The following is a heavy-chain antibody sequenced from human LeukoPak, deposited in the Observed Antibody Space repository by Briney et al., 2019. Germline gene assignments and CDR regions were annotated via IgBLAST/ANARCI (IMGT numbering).Heavy chain of an antibody. J-gene: IGHJ6*02. CDR2: IYSGGST. CDR3: ASQTYYYGSGTYSTYLDYGMDV. V-gene: IGHV3-66*04. CDR1: GFTVSSNY. D-gene: IGHD3-22*01. Sequence: PGGSLRLSCAASGFTVSSNYMSWVRQAPGKGLEWVSVIYSGGSTYYADSVKGRFTISSDNSKNTLYLQMNSLRAEDTAVYYCASQTYYYGSGTYSTYLDYGMDVWGQGTTVTVSS.